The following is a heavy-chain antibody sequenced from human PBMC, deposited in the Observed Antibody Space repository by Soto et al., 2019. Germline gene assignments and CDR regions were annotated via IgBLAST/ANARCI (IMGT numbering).Heavy chain of an antibody. CDR2: IKSKTDGGTT. Sequence: PGGSLRLSCAASGFTFSNAWMNWVRQAPGKGLEWVGRIKSKTDGGTTDYAAPVKGRFTISRDDSKNTLYPQMNSLKTEDTAVYYCTTDNWNDQGDYYYGMDVWGQGTTVTVSS. J-gene: IGHJ6*02. D-gene: IGHD1-1*01. V-gene: IGHV3-15*07. CDR1: GFTFSNAW. CDR3: TTDNWNDQGDYYYGMDV.